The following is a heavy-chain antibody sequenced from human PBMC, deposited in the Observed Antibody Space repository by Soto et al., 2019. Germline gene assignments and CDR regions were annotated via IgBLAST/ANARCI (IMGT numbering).Heavy chain of an antibody. Sequence: GGSLRLSCAASGFTVSSNYMSWVRQAPGKGLEWVSVIYNGGSTYYADSGKGRFTISRDNSKNTLYLQMNSLRAEDTAVYYCARDARVVLDAFDIWGQGTMVTVSS. CDR2: IYNGGST. V-gene: IGHV3-66*01. CDR3: ARDARVVLDAFDI. CDR1: GFTVSSNY. D-gene: IGHD2-15*01. J-gene: IGHJ3*02.